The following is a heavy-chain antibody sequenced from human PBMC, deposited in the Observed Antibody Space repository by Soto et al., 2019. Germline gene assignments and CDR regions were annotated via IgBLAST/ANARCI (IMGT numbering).Heavy chain of an antibody. CDR2: MNPNSGNT. J-gene: IGHJ4*02. CDR3: ARGPYYDYIWGSYRDY. D-gene: IGHD3-16*02. V-gene: IGHV1-8*01. CDR1: GYTFTSYD. Sequence: QVQLVQSGAEVKKPGASVKVSCKASGYTFTSYDINWVRQATGQGLEWMGWMNPNSGNTGYAQKFQGRVTMTRNTSISTGYMELSSLRSEDTAVYYSARGPYYDYIWGSYRDYWGQGTLVTVSS.